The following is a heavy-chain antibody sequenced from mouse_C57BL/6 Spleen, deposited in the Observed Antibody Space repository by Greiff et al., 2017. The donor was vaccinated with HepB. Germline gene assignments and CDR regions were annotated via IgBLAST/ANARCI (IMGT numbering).Heavy chain of an antibody. V-gene: IGHV2-2*01. CDR1: GFSLTSYG. D-gene: IGHD1-1*01. Sequence: QVQLQQSGPGLVQPSQSLSITCTVTGFSLTSYGVHWVRKSPGKGLEWLGVIWSGGSTDYNAAFISRLSISKDNSKSQVFFKMNSLQADDTAIYYCARNEDGSSSELGYFDVWGTGTTVTVSS. J-gene: IGHJ1*03. CDR3: ARNEDGSSSELGYFDV. CDR2: IWSGGST.